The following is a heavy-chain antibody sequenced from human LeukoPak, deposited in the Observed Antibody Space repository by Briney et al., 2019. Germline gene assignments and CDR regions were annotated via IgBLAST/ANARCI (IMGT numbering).Heavy chain of an antibody. CDR1: GYSFGSYW. V-gene: IGHV5-10-1*01. Sequence: GQSLRISCKGSGYSFGSYWISWVRQMPGKGLEWMGRIDPSDSYTNYSPSFQGHVTISADKSISTAYLQWSSLKASDSAMYYCARPIGSSFDYWGQGTLVTVSS. CDR2: IDPSDSYT. CDR3: ARPIGSSFDY. D-gene: IGHD6-6*01. J-gene: IGHJ4*02.